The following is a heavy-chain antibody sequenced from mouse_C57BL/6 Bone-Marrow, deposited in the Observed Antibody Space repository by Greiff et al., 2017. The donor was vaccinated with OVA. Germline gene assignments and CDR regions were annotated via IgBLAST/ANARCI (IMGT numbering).Heavy chain of an antibody. D-gene: IGHD2-4*01. CDR2: IDPENGDT. V-gene: IGHV14-4*01. CDR3: SYCDYDGGY. CDR1: GFTIKDDY. Sequence: EVQLQQSGAELVRPGASVKLSCTASGFTIKDDYMHWVKQRPEQGLEWIGRIDPENGDTEYASKFQGKATITADTSSNTTYLQLSSLTSEDTAVYYCSYCDYDGGYWGQGTTLTVSA. J-gene: IGHJ2*01.